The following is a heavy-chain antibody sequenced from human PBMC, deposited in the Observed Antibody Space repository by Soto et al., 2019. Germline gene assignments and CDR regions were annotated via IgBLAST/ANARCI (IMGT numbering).Heavy chain of an antibody. Sequence: QLQLQESGSGLVKPSQTLSLTCAVSGGSISSGGYSWSWIRQPPGKGLEWIGYIYHSGSTYYNPSLKSRVTISVDRSKNQFSLKLSSVTAADTAVYYGARSDRYYYGSGSYSGNWFDPWGQGTLVTVSS. CDR3: ARSDRYYYGSGSYSGNWFDP. J-gene: IGHJ5*02. CDR1: GGSISSGGYS. CDR2: IYHSGST. D-gene: IGHD3-10*01. V-gene: IGHV4-30-2*01.